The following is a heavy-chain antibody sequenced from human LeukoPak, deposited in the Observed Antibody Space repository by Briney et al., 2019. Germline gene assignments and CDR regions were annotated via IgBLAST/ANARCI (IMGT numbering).Heavy chain of an antibody. V-gene: IGHV4-59*01. CDR2: IYYSGST. D-gene: IGHD3-16*01. Sequence: PSETLSLTCTVSGGSISSYYWSWIRQPPGKGLEWIGYIYYSGSTNYNPSLKSRVTISVDTSKNQFSLKLSSVTAADTAVCYCARGLTSSPNDAFDIWGQGTMVTVSS. J-gene: IGHJ3*02. CDR3: ARGLTSSPNDAFDI. CDR1: GGSISSYY.